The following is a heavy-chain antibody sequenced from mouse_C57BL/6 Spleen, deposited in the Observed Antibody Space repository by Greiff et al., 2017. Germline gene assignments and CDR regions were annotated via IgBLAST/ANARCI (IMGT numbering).Heavy chain of an antibody. J-gene: IGHJ2*01. V-gene: IGHV1-61*01. D-gene: IGHD1-2*01. CDR2: IYPSDSET. CDR1: GYTFTSYW. Sequence: QVQLQQPGAELVRPGSSVKLSCKASGYTFTSYWMDWVKQRPGQGLEWIGNIYPSDSETHYNQKFTDTATLTVDKSSSTAYMQLSSLTSEDSAVYYCARGGDGLDYWGQGTTLTVSS. CDR3: ARGGDGLDY.